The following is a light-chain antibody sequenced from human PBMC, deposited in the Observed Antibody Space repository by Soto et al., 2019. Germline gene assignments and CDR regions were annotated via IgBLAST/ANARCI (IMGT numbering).Light chain of an antibody. CDR3: QQYGSPPPT. V-gene: IGKV3-20*01. J-gene: IGKJ5*01. CDR1: QSVSSKS. Sequence: EIVLTQSPGTLSVSPGERATLSCRASQSVSSKSLAWYQQKAGQAPRLIIYDASRRAAGIPDRISGSGSGTDFTLTISRLEAEDFAVYYCQQYGSPPPTFGQGTRLEIK. CDR2: DAS.